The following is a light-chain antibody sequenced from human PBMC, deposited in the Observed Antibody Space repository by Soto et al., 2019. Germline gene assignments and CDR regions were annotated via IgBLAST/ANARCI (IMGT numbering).Light chain of an antibody. CDR1: SSDVGSYNL. V-gene: IGLV2-23*01. CDR3: CSYAGSRV. J-gene: IGLJ3*02. Sequence: QSALTQPASVSVSTGQSITISCTGTSSDVGSYNLVSWYQQHPGKAPKLMIYEGSKRPSGVSNRFSVSKSGNTDSLTISGLQAEDEADYYCCSYAGSRVFGGGTKLTVL. CDR2: EGS.